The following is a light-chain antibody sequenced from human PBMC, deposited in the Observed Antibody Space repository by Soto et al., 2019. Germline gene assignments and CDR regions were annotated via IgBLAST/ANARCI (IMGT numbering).Light chain of an antibody. Sequence: QSALPQPPSVSGAPGQRVTMSCSGSSSNIGTDNDVHWYQQLPGTAPKLLIYRNNNRPSGVPDRFSGSKSGTSASVAITWLQAEDEAVYYGQSYDTSLTTYVFGTGTKLTVL. CDR1: SSNIGTDND. V-gene: IGLV1-40*01. CDR2: RNN. CDR3: QSYDTSLTTYV. J-gene: IGLJ1*01.